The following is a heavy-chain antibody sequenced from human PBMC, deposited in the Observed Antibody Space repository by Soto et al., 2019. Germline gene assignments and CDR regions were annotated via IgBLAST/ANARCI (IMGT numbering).Heavy chain of an antibody. CDR3: ARDLGLGGNAFDI. J-gene: IGHJ3*02. CDR2: IIPILGIA. V-gene: IGHV1-69*08. Sequence: QVQLVQSGAEVKKPGSSVKVSCKASGGTFSSYTISWVRQAPGQGLEWMGRIIPILGIANYAQKFQGRVTITADKSTRTAYMELSSLRSEDTAEYYCARDLGLGGNAFDIWGQGTMVTVSS. CDR1: GGTFSSYT. D-gene: IGHD7-27*01.